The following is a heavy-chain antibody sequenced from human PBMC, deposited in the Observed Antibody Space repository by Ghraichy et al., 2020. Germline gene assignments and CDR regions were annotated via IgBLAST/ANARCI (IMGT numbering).Heavy chain of an antibody. Sequence: SETLSLTCSVSGASTSRYYLSWIRQPAGKGLEWIGRIYTTGGTNYNPSLKSRVTMSVDTFNNRFFLKLTSVTAVDTAVYYCARDNGWYNYWGQGILVTVSS. V-gene: IGHV4-4*07. CDR3: ARDNGWYNY. CDR2: IYTTGGT. CDR1: GASTSRYY. J-gene: IGHJ4*02. D-gene: IGHD6-19*01.